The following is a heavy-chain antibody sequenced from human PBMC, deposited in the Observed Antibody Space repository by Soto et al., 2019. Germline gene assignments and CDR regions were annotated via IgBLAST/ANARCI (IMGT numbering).Heavy chain of an antibody. Sequence: PSETLSLTCTVSGGSISSGDYYWSWIRQPPGKGLEWIGYIYYSGSTYYNPSLKSRVTISVDTSKNQFSLKLSSVTAADTAVYYCAREFSESYGSSGYRRTLDYWGQGTLVTVSS. CDR2: IYYSGST. V-gene: IGHV4-30-4*01. CDR1: GGSISSGDYY. CDR3: AREFSESYGSSGYRRTLDY. J-gene: IGHJ4*02. D-gene: IGHD3-22*01.